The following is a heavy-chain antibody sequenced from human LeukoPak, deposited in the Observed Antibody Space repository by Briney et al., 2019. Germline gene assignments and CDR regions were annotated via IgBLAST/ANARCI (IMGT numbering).Heavy chain of an antibody. CDR1: GGSISSYY. CDR3: ARSTVTTHGMDV. CDR2: IYYSGST. Sequence: SETLSLTCTVSGGSISSYYWSWIRHPPGEGLEWIGYIYYSGSTNYNPPLKSRVTISVDTSKNQFSLKLSSVTAAGTAVYYCARSTVTTHGMDVWGQGTTVTVSS. D-gene: IGHD4-17*01. V-gene: IGHV4-59*01. J-gene: IGHJ6*02.